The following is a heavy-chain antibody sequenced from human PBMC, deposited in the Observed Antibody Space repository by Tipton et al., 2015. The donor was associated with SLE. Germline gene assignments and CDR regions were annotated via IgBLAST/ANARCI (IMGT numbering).Heavy chain of an antibody. Sequence: SLRLSCAASGFTFSSYEMNWVRQAPGKGLEWVSYISSSGSTIYYADSVRGRFTISRDNAKNSLFLQMNSLRAEDTAVYYCAREGKWRVGATRGYYAMDVWGQGTTVTVSS. J-gene: IGHJ6*02. D-gene: IGHD1-26*01. CDR3: AREGKWRVGATRGYYAMDV. CDR1: GFTFSSYE. CDR2: ISSSGSTI. V-gene: IGHV3-48*03.